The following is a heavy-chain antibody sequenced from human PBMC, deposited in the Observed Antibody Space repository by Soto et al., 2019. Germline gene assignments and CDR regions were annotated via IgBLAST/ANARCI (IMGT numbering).Heavy chain of an antibody. CDR2: IYYSGSS. D-gene: IGHD3-10*01. J-gene: IGHJ5*02. V-gene: IGHV4-61*01. CDR1: GGSVSSGNYY. Sequence: QVQLQESGPGLVKPSETLSLTCTVSGGSVSSGNYYWNWIRQPPGKGLEWIGCIYYSGSSNYNPSLKIRITISVDTSKNQFALKVSSVTAADTAVYYCARDGRGYYGSGSWFDPWGQGTLVTVSS. CDR3: ARDGRGYYGSGSWFDP.